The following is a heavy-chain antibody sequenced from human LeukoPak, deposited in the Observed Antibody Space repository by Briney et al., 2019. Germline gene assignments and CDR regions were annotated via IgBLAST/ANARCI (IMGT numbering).Heavy chain of an antibody. J-gene: IGHJ6*03. Sequence: ASVKVSCKASGYTFISYGISWVRQAPRQGLEWMGWISAYNGDTNYAQKLQGRVTMTTDTSTSTAYMELRSLRSDDTAVYYCARGSGRPNSYYYYMDVWGKGTTVTISS. CDR2: ISAYNGDT. D-gene: IGHD3-10*01. CDR3: ARGSGRPNSYYYYMDV. V-gene: IGHV1-18*01. CDR1: GYTFISYG.